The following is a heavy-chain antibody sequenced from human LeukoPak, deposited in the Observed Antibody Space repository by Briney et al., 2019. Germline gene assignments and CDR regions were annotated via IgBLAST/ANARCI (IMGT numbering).Heavy chain of an antibody. CDR2: LYSGDTT. V-gene: IGHV3-66*01. Sequence: GGSLRLSCAASGFTVSSTYMSWVRQAPGKGLEWVSALYSGDTTYYANSVKGRFTISRDNSKNTLDLQMNSLRAEDTAIYYCGVEKGDSPDYWGQGTLVTVSS. J-gene: IGHJ4*02. D-gene: IGHD3-22*01. CDR1: GFTVSSTY. CDR3: GVEKGDSPDY.